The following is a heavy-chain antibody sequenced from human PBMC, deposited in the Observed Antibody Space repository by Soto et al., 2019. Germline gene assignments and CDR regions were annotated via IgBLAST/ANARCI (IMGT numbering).Heavy chain of an antibody. CDR2: ISPMFGAA. D-gene: IGHD3-10*01. Sequence: QVQLVQSGAEMKTPGSSVKVSCQSSGGTFNTYAMNWVRQAPGQGPEWMGDISPMFGAANYAPKFQGRVTITADESMGTSYMQVGSLTSEDTALYFCAREVQVHTPAFVYWGQGTLVTVSS. J-gene: IGHJ4*02. CDR1: GGTFNTYA. V-gene: IGHV1-69*19. CDR3: AREVQVHTPAFVY.